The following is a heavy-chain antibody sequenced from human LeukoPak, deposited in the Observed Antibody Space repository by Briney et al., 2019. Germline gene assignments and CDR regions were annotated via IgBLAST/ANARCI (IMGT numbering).Heavy chain of an antibody. CDR3: ARGIYGAVDYFDY. Sequence: SETLSLTCTVSGGSISSYYWSWIRQPPGKGLEWIGYIYYSGSTNYNPSLKSRVTISVDTSKNQFSLKLSFVTAADTAVYYCARGIYGAVDYFDYWGQGTLVTVSS. D-gene: IGHD4-17*01. CDR2: IYYSGST. J-gene: IGHJ4*02. V-gene: IGHV4-59*01. CDR1: GGSISSYY.